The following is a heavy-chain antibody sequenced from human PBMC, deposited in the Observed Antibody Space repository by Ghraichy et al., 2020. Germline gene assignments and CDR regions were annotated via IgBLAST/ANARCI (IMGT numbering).Heavy chain of an antibody. CDR2: IYYSGST. CDR1: GGSISSSSYY. J-gene: IGHJ6*03. V-gene: IGHV4-39*01. Sequence: SETLSLTCTVSGGSISSSSYYWGWIRQPPGKGLEWIGSIYYSGSTYYNPSLKSRVTISVDTSKNQFSLKLSSVTAADTAVYYCARLPGTTRYYYYYYMDVWGKGTTVTVSS. CDR3: ARLPGTTRYYYYYYMDV. D-gene: IGHD1-7*01.